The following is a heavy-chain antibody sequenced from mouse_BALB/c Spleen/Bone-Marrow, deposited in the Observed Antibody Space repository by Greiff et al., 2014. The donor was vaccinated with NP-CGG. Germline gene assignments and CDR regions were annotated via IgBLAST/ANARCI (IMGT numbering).Heavy chain of an antibody. CDR2: IRNKANGHTT. V-gene: IGHV7-3*02. J-gene: IGHJ2*01. CDR3: ARDRGLLRFDY. Sequence: DVMLVESGGGLVQPGGSLRLSCATSGFTFTDYYMSWVRQPPGKALEWLGFIRNKANGHTTEYSASVKGRFTISRDNSQSILYLQMNTLRAEDSATYYCARDRGLLRFDYWGQGTTLTVSS. CDR1: GFTFTDYY. D-gene: IGHD2-3*01.